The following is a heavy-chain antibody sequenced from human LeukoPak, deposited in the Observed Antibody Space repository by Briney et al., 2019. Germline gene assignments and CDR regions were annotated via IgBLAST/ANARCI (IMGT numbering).Heavy chain of an antibody. V-gene: IGHV4-4*02. CDR1: GGSISSDHW. CDR2: IFHIGVT. J-gene: IGHJ3*02. D-gene: IGHD3-3*01. CDR3: AGGGRSGFDI. Sequence: SGTLSLTCAVSGGSISSDHWWSWVRQPPGKRLEWIGEIFHIGVTNYKPSLKSRVSMSVDNSRNQFSLTLGSVTAADTAVYFCAGGGRSGFDIWGPGRKVIVSS.